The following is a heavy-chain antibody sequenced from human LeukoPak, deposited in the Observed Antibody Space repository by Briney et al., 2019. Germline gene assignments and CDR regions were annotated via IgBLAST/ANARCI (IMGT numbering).Heavy chain of an antibody. CDR1: GYTFTGYY. Sequence: ASVKVSCKASGYTFTGYYMHWVRQAPGQGLEWMGWINPNSGGTNYAQKFQGRVTMTRDTSISTAYMELSRLRSDDTAVYYCARVTTVDYYFDYWGQGTLVTVSS. D-gene: IGHD4-11*01. J-gene: IGHJ4*02. CDR3: ARVTTVDYYFDY. CDR2: INPNSGGT. V-gene: IGHV1-2*02.